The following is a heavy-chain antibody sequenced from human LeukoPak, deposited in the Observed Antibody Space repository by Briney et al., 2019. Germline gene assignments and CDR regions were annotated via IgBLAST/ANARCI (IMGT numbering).Heavy chain of an antibody. CDR3: ARGRNYYDTSGYYYEGDAFDI. CDR2: INPSGGSI. V-gene: IGHV1-46*01. CDR1: GHIFTSYY. D-gene: IGHD3-22*01. Sequence: GASVKVSCKASGHIFTSYYMYWVRQAPGQGLEWMGIINPSGGSIRYAQKFQGRVTMTRDTSTSTVYMELSSLRSEGTAVYYCARGRNYYDTSGYYYEGDAFDIWGQGTMVTVSS. J-gene: IGHJ3*02.